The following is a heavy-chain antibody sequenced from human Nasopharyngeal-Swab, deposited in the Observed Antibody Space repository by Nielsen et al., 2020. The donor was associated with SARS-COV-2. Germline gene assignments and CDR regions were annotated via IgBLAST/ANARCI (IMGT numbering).Heavy chain of an antibody. CDR1: GYTFTSYD. V-gene: IGHV1-8*01. D-gene: IGHD6-19*01. CDR2: MNPNSGNT. CDR3: ATGPPVAGHNWFDP. J-gene: IGHJ5*02. Sequence: ASVKVSCKASGYTFTSYDINWVRQATGQGLEWMGWMNPNSGNTGYAQKFKGRVTMTRNTSTSTAYMELSRLRSEDTAVYYCATGPPVAGHNWFDPWGQGTLVTVSS.